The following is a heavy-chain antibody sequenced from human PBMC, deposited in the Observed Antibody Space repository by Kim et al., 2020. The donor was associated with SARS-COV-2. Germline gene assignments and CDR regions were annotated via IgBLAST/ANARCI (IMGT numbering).Heavy chain of an antibody. CDR3: ARAFRSYDILTAYQLYGMDV. Sequence: GGSLRLSCAASGFTVSSNYMSWVRQAPGKGLEWVSVIYSGGSTYYADSVKGRFTISRDNSKNTLYLQMNSLRAEDTAVYYCARAFRSYDILTAYQLYGMDVWGQGTTVTVSS. CDR1: GFTVSSNY. CDR2: IYSGGST. V-gene: IGHV3-53*01. J-gene: IGHJ6*02. D-gene: IGHD3-9*01.